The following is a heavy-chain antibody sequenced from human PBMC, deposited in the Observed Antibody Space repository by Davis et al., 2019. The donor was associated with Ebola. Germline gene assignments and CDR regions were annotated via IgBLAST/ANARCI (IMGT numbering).Heavy chain of an antibody. Sequence: MPGGSLRLSCAVYGGSFSEYLWSWIRQSPGKGLEWIGKISHGGVSHYNPSLKSRVIISVDPSKNQFSLRMNSLTAADAAIYYCARTAKTSVSASGLGYTYFDPWSQGTLVTVSS. D-gene: IGHD1-1*01. CDR2: ISHGGVS. J-gene: IGHJ5*02. V-gene: IGHV4-34*01. CDR3: ARTAKTSVSASGLGYTYFDP. CDR1: GGSFSEYL.